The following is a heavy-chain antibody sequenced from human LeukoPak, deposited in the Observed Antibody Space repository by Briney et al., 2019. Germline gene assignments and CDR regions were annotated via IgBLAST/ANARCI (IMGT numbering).Heavy chain of an antibody. D-gene: IGHD3-16*02. CDR2: IKQDGSEK. J-gene: IGHJ4*02. V-gene: IGHV3-7*01. CDR3: ARDLGDYIWGSYRYFDY. Sequence: GGSLRLSCAASGFTFSSYWMSWVRQAPGKGLEWVANIKQDGSEKYYVDSVKGRFTISRDNAKNSLYLQMNSLRAEDTAVYCCARDLGDYIWGSYRYFDYWGQGTLVTVSS. CDR1: GFTFSSYW.